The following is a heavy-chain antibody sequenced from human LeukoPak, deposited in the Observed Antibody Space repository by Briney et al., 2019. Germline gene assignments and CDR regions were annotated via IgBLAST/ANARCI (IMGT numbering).Heavy chain of an antibody. Sequence: GESLKISCQSSGYNFTPYWIVWVRQMPGKGLEWMGITFAGYSYTIYSPSFQGQVTISVDKSISTAYLQWSSPKASDTAMYYCARHSRPGSLGYYYYYMDVWGKGTTVTISS. D-gene: IGHD6-25*01. J-gene: IGHJ6*03. CDR1: GYNFTPYW. CDR2: TFAGYSYT. V-gene: IGHV5-51*01. CDR3: ARHSRPGSLGYYYYYMDV.